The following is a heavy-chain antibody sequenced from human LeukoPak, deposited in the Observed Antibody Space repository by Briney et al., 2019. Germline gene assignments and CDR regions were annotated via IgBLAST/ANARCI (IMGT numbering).Heavy chain of an antibody. D-gene: IGHD6-6*01. CDR3: ARPYSSSDWYFDL. Sequence: SETLSLTCTVSGGSISSSSYYWGWIRQPPGKGLEWIGNIYYGGSTYYNPSLKSRVTISVDTSKNQFSLKLTSVTAADTALYYCARPYSSSDWYFDLWGRGTLVTVSS. CDR2: IYYGGST. CDR1: GGSISSSSYY. J-gene: IGHJ2*01. V-gene: IGHV4-39*01.